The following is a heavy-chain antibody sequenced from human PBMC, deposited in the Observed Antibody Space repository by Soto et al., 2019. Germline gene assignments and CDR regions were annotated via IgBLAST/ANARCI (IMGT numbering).Heavy chain of an antibody. J-gene: IGHJ6*02. CDR1: GGSISSYY. Sequence: QVQLQESGPGLVKPSETLSLTCTVSGGSISSYYWSWIRQPPGKGLEWIGYIYYSGSTNYNPSLNSRVTISVDTSNNQFSLKLSSVTAADTAVYYCAREDHSYKGRFLAWHEPSYSYGMDVWGQGTTVTVS. V-gene: IGHV4-59*01. D-gene: IGHD3-3*01. CDR3: AREDHSYKGRFLAWHEPSYSYGMDV. CDR2: IYYSGST.